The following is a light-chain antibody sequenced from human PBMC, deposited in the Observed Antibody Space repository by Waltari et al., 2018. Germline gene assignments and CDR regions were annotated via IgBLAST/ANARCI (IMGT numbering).Light chain of an antibody. J-gene: IGLJ1*01. Sequence: QSALTQPASVSGSPAQSITISCTGPSSAVGAYHYFSWFQQHPGKAPKLLIAEVSNRPSGVSSRFSGSRYGNTASLTISGLQAEDEADYYCSAYRGSSALVFGTGTKVTVL. CDR3: SAYRGSSALV. CDR1: SSAVGAYHY. CDR2: EVS. V-gene: IGLV2-14*01.